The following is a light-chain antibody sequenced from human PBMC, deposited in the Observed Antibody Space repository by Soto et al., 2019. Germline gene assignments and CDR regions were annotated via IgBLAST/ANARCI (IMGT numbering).Light chain of an antibody. CDR3: MQALQTPWT. J-gene: IGKJ1*01. Sequence: DIVMTQSPLSLPVTPGEPASISCRSSQSLLHSNGYNYLDWYLQNPGQSPQLLIYWGSNRASGVPDRFSGSGSGTDFTLKISRVEAEDVGVYYCMQALQTPWTFGQGTKVDIK. V-gene: IGKV2-28*01. CDR1: QSLLHSNGYNY. CDR2: WGS.